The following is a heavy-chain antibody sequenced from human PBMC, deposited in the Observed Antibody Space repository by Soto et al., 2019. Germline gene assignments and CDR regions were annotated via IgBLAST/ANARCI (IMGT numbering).Heavy chain of an antibody. CDR3: ARGDYGTGGYPFPYFDY. J-gene: IGHJ4*02. D-gene: IGHD2-8*02. CDR2: INPDSGAT. CDR1: GYSFTDYH. V-gene: IGHV1-2*02. Sequence: HEHLVQSGAEVKRPGASLKVSCKASGYSFTDYHIHWVRQAPGQGLEWMGWINPDSGATNYAQNFQGRVTLTSETSISTASMDLTSLTSDDTAVYYCARGDYGTGGYPFPYFDYWGQGTLVIVSS.